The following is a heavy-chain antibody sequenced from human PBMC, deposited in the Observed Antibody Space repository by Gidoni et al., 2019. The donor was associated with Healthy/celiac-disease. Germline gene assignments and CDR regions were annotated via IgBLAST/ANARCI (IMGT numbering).Heavy chain of an antibody. D-gene: IGHD1-7*01. J-gene: IGHJ4*02. CDR3: ARGELSSLFDY. Sequence: QVQLVASGGGVVQPGRSLRLSCAASGFTFSSYAMHWVRQAPGKGLEWVAFISYDGSNKYYADSVKGRFTISRDNSKNTLYLQMNSLRAEDTAVYYCARGELSSLFDYWGQGTLVTVSS. CDR2: ISYDGSNK. CDR1: GFTFSSYA. V-gene: IGHV3-30-3*01.